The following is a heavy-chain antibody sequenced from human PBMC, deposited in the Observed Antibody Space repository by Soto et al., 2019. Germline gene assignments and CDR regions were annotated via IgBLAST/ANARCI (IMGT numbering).Heavy chain of an antibody. D-gene: IGHD3-16*01. CDR2: IYYSGST. Sequence: SETLSLTCTVSGGSISSYYWSWIRQPPGKGLEWIGYIYYSGSTNYNPSLKSRVTISVDTSKNQFSLKLSSVTAVDTAVYYCARDRLGDYFDYWGQGTRVTVSS. CDR1: GGSISSYY. J-gene: IGHJ4*02. CDR3: ARDRLGDYFDY. V-gene: IGHV4-59*01.